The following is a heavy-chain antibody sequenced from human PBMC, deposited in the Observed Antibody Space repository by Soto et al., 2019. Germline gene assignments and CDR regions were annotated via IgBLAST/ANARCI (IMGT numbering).Heavy chain of an antibody. D-gene: IGHD1-26*01. Sequence: AASVKVSCKASGYTFTSYGISWVRQAPGQGLEWMGWISAYNGNTNYAQKLQGRVTMTTDTSTSTAYMELRSLRSDDTAVYYCARDGAVTPVGLDAFDIWGQGTMVTVSS. J-gene: IGHJ3*02. CDR2: ISAYNGNT. CDR3: ARDGAVTPVGLDAFDI. CDR1: GYTFTSYG. V-gene: IGHV1-18*01.